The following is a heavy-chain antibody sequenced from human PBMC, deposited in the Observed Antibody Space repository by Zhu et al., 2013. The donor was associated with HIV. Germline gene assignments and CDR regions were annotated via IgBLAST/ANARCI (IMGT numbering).Heavy chain of an antibody. CDR2: MNPNSGNT. Sequence: QVQLVQSGAEVKKPGASVKVSCKASGYTFTSYDINWVRQATGQGLEWMGWMNPNSGNTGYAQKFQGRVTMTRNTSISTAYMELSSLRSEDTAVYYCARVARRFVGYNWFDPGAREPWSPSPQ. J-gene: IGHJ5*02. CDR1: GYTFTSYD. V-gene: IGHV1-8*01. D-gene: IGHD3-10*01. CDR3: ARVARRFVGYNWFDP.